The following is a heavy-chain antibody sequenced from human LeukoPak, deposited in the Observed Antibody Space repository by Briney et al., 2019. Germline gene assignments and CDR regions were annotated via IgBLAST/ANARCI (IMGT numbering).Heavy chain of an antibody. J-gene: IGHJ4*02. CDR2: IDYDSSHI. Sequence: GGTLRLSCAASGFTFSTSAMNWVRQAPGKGLEWVSSIDYDSSHIYYAASVRGRFTISRDNARDSVYLQMDSLRVEDTAVYYCTRDPLRYRGVGHYDYWSQGTLVAVSS. D-gene: IGHD3-9*01. CDR3: TRDPLRYRGVGHYDY. CDR1: GFTFSTSA. V-gene: IGHV3-21*01.